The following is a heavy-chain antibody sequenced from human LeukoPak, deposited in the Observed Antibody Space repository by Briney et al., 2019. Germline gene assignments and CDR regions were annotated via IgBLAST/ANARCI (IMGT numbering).Heavy chain of an antibody. Sequence: SETLSLTCTVSGGSISSYYWSWIRQPPGKGLEWIGYIYYSGSTNYNPSLKSRVTISVDTSKNQFSLKLSSVTPADTAVYYCARVTMVRGVIDYWGQGTLVTVSS. V-gene: IGHV4-59*01. J-gene: IGHJ4*02. CDR1: GGSISSYY. CDR3: ARVTMVRGVIDY. D-gene: IGHD3-10*01. CDR2: IYYSGST.